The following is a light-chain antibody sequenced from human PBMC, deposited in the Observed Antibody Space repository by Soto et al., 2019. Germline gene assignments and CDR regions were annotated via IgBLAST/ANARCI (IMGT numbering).Light chain of an antibody. CDR2: DAS. CDR1: QSVSSY. CDR3: QQRSNWPLT. V-gene: IGKV3-11*01. J-gene: IGKJ4*01. Sequence: EIVLKQSPATLSLSPGERATLSCRASQSVSSYLAWYQQKPGQAPRLLIYDASNRATGIPARFSGSGPGTDFTLTISSLEPEDFAVYYCQQRSNWPLTFGGGTKVDIK.